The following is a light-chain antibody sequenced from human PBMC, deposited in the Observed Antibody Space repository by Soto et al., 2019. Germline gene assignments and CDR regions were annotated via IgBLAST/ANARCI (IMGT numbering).Light chain of an antibody. J-gene: IGKJ5*01. CDR3: QQYATSPIT. CDR1: QSVSSN. V-gene: IGKV3-20*01. Sequence: EKVMSQSVATLSVSTGERATLSCRASQSVSSNLAWYQQKPGQAPRLVIYGASSRAAGIPDRLSGSGSGTDFTLTISRLEPEDFAVYYCQQYATSPITFGQGTRLEI. CDR2: GAS.